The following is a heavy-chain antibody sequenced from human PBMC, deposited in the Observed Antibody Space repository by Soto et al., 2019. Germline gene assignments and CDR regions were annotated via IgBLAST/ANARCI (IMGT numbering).Heavy chain of an antibody. CDR2: INPNSGGT. CDR1: GYTLTGYY. V-gene: IGHV1-2*02. CDR3: ARATGYSSRWFPIDY. J-gene: IGHJ4*02. Sequence: SVKVSCKGSGYTLTGYYMHWGRQATVQGLEWMGWINPNSGGTNYAQKFQGRVTMTRDTSISTAYMELSRLRSDDTAVYYCARATGYSSRWFPIDYWGQGTLVTVYS. D-gene: IGHD6-13*01.